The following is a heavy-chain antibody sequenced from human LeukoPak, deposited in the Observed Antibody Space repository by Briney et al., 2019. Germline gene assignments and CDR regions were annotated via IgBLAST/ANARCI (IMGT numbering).Heavy chain of an antibody. CDR2: IGSKAYGVTT. CDR3: SKTYGDYKPYYFDY. D-gene: IGHD4-17*01. V-gene: IGHV3-49*04. CDR1: GFTFGDYA. Sequence: GGSLRLSCTASGFTFGDYAMSWVRQAPGKGLQWVGFIGSKAYGVTTEYAASVKGRFTISRDDSKSIAYLQKNSLKTEDTAVYYCSKTYGDYKPYYFDYWGQGTLVTVSS. J-gene: IGHJ4*02.